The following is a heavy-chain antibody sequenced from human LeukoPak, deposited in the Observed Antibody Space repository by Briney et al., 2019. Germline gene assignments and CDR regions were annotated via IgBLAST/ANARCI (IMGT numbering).Heavy chain of an antibody. CDR1: GFTFSSYA. D-gene: IGHD2-2*01. CDR2: ISGSGCST. V-gene: IGHV3-23*01. CDR3: ATRASTGYQLLPIDY. J-gene: IGHJ4*02. Sequence: GGSLRLSCSASGFTFSSYAMSWVRQAPGKGLEWVSAISGSGCSTYYADSVKGRFTISRDNSKNTLYLQMNSLRAEDTAVYYCATRASTGYQLLPIDYWGQGSLVTVYS.